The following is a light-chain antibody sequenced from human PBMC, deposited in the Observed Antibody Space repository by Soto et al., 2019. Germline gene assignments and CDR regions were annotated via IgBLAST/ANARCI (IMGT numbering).Light chain of an antibody. CDR1: QNISTY. V-gene: IGKV3-11*01. CDR3: QQPTNSPPWT. CDR2: GVS. J-gene: IGKJ1*01. Sequence: EIVLTQSPATLSLSPGEGASLSCRASQNISTYLAWYQQRPGQVPRLLIYGVSKRAPAIPPRFSGSGSGTDFPPRVSGPEAEDFANYYLQQPTNSPPWTFGQGTRVELK.